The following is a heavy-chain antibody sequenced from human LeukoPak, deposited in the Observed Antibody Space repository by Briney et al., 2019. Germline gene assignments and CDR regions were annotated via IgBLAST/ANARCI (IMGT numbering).Heavy chain of an antibody. CDR3: AREMAVAAFDY. CDR2: ISCDGSNK. J-gene: IGHJ4*02. CDR1: GFTFSSYA. V-gene: IGHV3-30-3*01. D-gene: IGHD6-19*01. Sequence: GGSLRLSCAASGFTFSSYAMHWVRQAPGKGLEWVAVISCDGSNKYYADSVKGRFTISRDNAKNSLYLQMNSLRAEDTAVYYCAREMAVAAFDYWGQGTLVTVSS.